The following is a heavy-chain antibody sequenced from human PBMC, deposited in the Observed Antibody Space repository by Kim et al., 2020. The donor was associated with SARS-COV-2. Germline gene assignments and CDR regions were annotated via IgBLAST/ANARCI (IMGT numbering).Heavy chain of an antibody. CDR1: GYTLTELS. CDR2: FDPEDGET. CDR3: ATAPPTDIVVVSPGWFDP. J-gene: IGHJ5*02. Sequence: ASVKVSCKVSGYTLTELSMHWVRQAPGKGLEWMGGFDPEDGETIYAQKFQGRVTMTEDTSTDTAYMELSSLRSEDTAVYYCATAPPTDIVVVSPGWFDPWGQGTLVTVSS. D-gene: IGHD2-15*01. V-gene: IGHV1-24*01.